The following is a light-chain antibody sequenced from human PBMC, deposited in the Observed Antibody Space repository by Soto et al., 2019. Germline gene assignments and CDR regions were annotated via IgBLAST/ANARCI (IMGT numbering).Light chain of an antibody. J-gene: IGKJ1*01. CDR1: QSVSSNY. V-gene: IGKV3-20*01. CDR3: QQYGSSPGT. CDR2: GAS. Sequence: EIVLTQSPGTLSLSPGERATLPCRASQSVSSNYLAWYQQKPGQTPRLLIYGASSRATGIPLRFSGSGSGTDFTLTISRLEPEDFAVYYCQQYGSSPGTFGQGTQVEIK.